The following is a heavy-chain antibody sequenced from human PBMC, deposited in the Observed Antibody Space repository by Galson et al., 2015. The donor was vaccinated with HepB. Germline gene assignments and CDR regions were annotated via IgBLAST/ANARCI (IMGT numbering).Heavy chain of an antibody. V-gene: IGHV3-21*01. CDR1: GFTFNHYG. Sequence: SLRLSGAASGFTFNHYGMNWVRQAPGKGLEWVSSITGSSSFLQYADSVKGRFTISRDHANHSLFLQMNSLRAEDSAVYYCARDLKAGGYNHGTNWFDPWGQGTLVTVSS. J-gene: IGHJ5*02. CDR3: ARDLKAGGYNHGTNWFDP. D-gene: IGHD5-18*01. CDR2: ITGSSSFL.